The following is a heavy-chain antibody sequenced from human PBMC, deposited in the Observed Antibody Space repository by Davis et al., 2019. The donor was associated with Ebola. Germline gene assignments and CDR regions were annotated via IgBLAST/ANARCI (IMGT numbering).Heavy chain of an antibody. CDR1: GFTFGDYA. D-gene: IGHD6-19*01. J-gene: IGHJ4*02. V-gene: IGHV3-49*04. Sequence: PGGSLRLSCTASGFTFGDYAMSWVRQAPGKGLEWVGFIRSKAYGGTTEYAASVKGRFTISRDDSKSIAYLQMNSLKTEDTAVYYCARDIGSGWTHWGQGTLVTVSS. CDR3: ARDIGSGWTH. CDR2: IRSKAYGGTT.